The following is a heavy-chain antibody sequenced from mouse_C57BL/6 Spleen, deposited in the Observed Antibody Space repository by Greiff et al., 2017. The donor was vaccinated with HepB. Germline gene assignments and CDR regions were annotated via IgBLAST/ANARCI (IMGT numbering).Heavy chain of an antibody. D-gene: IGHD1-1*01. Sequence: EVNVVESGGGLVQPGGSLSLSCAASGFTFTDYYMSWVRQPPGKALEWLGFIRNKANGYTTEYSASVKGRFTISRDNSQSILYLQMNALRAEDSATYYCARFYYGSSYDYAMDYWGQGTSVTVSS. CDR2: IRNKANGYTT. J-gene: IGHJ4*01. V-gene: IGHV7-3*01. CDR3: ARFYYGSSYDYAMDY. CDR1: GFTFTDYY.